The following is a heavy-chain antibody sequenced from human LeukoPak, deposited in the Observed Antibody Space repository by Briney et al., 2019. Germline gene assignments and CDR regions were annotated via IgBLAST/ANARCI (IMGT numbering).Heavy chain of an antibody. J-gene: IGHJ4*02. Sequence: PGGSLRLSCAASGFTFSSYGMHWARQAPGKGLEWVAVIWYDGSNKYYADSVKGRFTISRDNSKNTLYLQMNSLRAEDTAVYYCAREGRYCSSTSCDRTPDYWGQGTLVTVSS. CDR1: GFTFSSYG. D-gene: IGHD2-2*01. CDR2: IWYDGSNK. V-gene: IGHV3-33*01. CDR3: AREGRYCSSTSCDRTPDY.